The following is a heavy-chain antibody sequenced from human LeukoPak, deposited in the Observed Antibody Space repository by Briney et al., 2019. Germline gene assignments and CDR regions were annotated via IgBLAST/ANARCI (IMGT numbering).Heavy chain of an antibody. CDR1: GGTFSSYA. J-gene: IGHJ4*02. D-gene: IGHD3-3*01. CDR3: ARDHYDFWSGYQHEFFYFDY. Sequence: SVKVSCKASGGTFSSYATSWVRQAPGQGLEWMGGIIPIFGTANYAQKFQGRVTITADESTSTAYMELSSRRSEDTAVYYCARDHYDFWSGYQHEFFYFDYWGQGTLVTVSS. V-gene: IGHV1-69*13. CDR2: IIPIFGTA.